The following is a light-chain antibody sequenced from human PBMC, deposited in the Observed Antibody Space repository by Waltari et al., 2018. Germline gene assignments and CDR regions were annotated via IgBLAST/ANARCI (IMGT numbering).Light chain of an antibody. V-gene: IGKV3-15*01. Sequence: VMTQSPATLSVSPGDSVTLSCRASQSITSNLAGYQQTPGQPPRLLIFGASTRATGVSDRFSGSGTTTQFSLTISSLQPEDFAIYFCQQYNRWPSTFGQGTKLDIK. CDR1: QSITSN. CDR3: QQYNRWPST. CDR2: GAS. J-gene: IGKJ2*01.